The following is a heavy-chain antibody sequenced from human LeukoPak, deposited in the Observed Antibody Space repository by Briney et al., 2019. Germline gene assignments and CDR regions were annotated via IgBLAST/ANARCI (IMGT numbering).Heavy chain of an antibody. CDR2: TYYRSKWYN. V-gene: IGHV6-1*01. Sequence: SQTLSLTCAISGDSVSSNSAAWNWIRQSPSRGLEWLGRTYYRSKWYNDYAVYVKSRITINPDTSKNQFSLKLSSVTTADTALYYCARYASGSYYWFDPWGQGTLVTVSS. CDR3: ARYASGSYYWFDP. CDR1: GDSVSSNSAA. D-gene: IGHD3-10*01. J-gene: IGHJ5*02.